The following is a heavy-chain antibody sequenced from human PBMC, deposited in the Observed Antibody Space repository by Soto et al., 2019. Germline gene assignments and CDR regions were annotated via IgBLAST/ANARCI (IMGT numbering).Heavy chain of an antibody. CDR3: AKDRVSIAVAGAACYS. Sequence: EVQLVESGGGLVQPGRSLRLSCAASGFTFDDYAMHWVRQAPGKGLEWVSGISWDSGSIDYADSVKGRFTISRDNAKNSLYLQMNSLGADDTALYYCAKDRVSIAVAGAACYSWGQGTMV. D-gene: IGHD6-19*01. V-gene: IGHV3-9*01. J-gene: IGHJ3*02. CDR2: ISWDSGSI. CDR1: GFTFDDYA.